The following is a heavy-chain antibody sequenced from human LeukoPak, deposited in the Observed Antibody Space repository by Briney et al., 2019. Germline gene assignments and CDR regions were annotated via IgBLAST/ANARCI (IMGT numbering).Heavy chain of an antibody. J-gene: IGHJ4*02. D-gene: IGHD2-2*01. V-gene: IGHV3-30*02. CDR3: AKGAIIGYCSSTSCYSFDY. Sequence: VGSPRLSCAASGFTFSSYGMHWVRQAPGKGLEWVAFIRYDGSNKYYADSVKGRFTISRDNSKNTLYLQMNSLRAEDTAVYYCAKGAIIGYCSSTSCYSFDYWGQGTLVTVSS. CDR2: IRYDGSNK. CDR1: GFTFSSYG.